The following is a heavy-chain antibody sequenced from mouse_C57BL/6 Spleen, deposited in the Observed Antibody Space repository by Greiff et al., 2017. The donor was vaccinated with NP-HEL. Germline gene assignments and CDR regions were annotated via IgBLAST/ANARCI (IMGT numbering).Heavy chain of an antibody. CDR3: ERKLYDGYMDY. Sequence: VQLKQSGPELVKPGASVKMSCKASGYTFTDYNMHWVQQSHGKSLEWIGYINPNHGGTSSNQKFKGKATLTVNKSSSTAYMELRILTSEDSAVYYCERKLYDGYMDYWGQGTTLTVSS. CDR1: GYTFTDYN. V-gene: IGHV1-22*01. CDR2: INPNHGGT. J-gene: IGHJ2*01. D-gene: IGHD2-3*01.